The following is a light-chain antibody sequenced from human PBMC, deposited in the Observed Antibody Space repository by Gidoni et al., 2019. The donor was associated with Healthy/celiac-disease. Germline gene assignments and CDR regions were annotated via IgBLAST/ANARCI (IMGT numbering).Light chain of an antibody. Sequence: DIQMTQSPSSLAASVGDRVTLTCRGSQSMSSYLNWYQQKPGKAPKLMIYAASSLQSGVPSRFSGSGSVTDFTLTISSLQPEDFATYYCQQSYSTPRFGQGTKLEIK. V-gene: IGKV1-39*01. CDR1: QSMSSY. J-gene: IGKJ2*03. CDR2: AAS. CDR3: QQSYSTPR.